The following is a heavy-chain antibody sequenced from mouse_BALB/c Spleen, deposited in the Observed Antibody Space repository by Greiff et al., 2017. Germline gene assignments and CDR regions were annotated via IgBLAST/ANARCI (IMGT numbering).Heavy chain of an antibody. CDR2: INPYNDGT. J-gene: IGHJ4*01. CDR3: ASYYGRRDYYAMDY. Sequence: VQLQQSGPELVKPGASVKMSCKASGYTFTSYVMHWVKQKPGQGLEWIGYINPYNDGTKYNEKFKGKATLTSDKSSSTAYMELRSLTSEDSAVYYCASYYGRRDYYAMDYWGQGTSVTVSS. CDR1: GYTFTSYV. D-gene: IGHD1-1*02. V-gene: IGHV1-14*01.